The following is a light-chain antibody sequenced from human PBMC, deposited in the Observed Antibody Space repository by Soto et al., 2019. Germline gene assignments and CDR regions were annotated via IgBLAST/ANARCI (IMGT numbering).Light chain of an antibody. Sequence: DIQMSQSASSLSASVGERVTVSGRASQSIGSYLNWYQQKPGKAPNLLIHGGSILQSGVPPRFSGGGGGTDFTLTISSLQPEDFASYYCQQIYTIPLTFGGGTKVDIK. CDR3: QQIYTIPLT. CDR2: GGS. CDR1: QSIGSY. J-gene: IGKJ4*01. V-gene: IGKV1-39*01.